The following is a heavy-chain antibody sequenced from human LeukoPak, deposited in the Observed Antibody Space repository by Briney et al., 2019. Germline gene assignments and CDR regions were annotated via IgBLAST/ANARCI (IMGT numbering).Heavy chain of an antibody. Sequence: GGSLRLSCAASGFTFSSYVMHWVRQAPGKGLEWVAVISYDGSNKYYADSVKGRFTISRDNSKNTLSLQMNSLRAEDTAVYYCARGYSDYGSWFDPWGQGTLVTVSP. V-gene: IGHV3-30*03. D-gene: IGHD5-12*01. CDR1: GFTFSSYV. J-gene: IGHJ5*02. CDR2: ISYDGSNK. CDR3: ARGYSDYGSWFDP.